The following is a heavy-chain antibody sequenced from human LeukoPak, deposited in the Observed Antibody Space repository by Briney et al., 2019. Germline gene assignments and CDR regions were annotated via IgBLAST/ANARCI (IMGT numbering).Heavy chain of an antibody. D-gene: IGHD6-19*01. CDR1: GYTFTSYA. CDR2: ISYDGSNK. Sequence: SCKASGYTFTSYAMHWVRQAPGKGLEWVAVISYDGSNKYYADSVKGRFTISRDNSKNTLYLQMNSLRAEDTAVYYCARDRIAVAGSFLDYWGQGTLVTVSS. V-gene: IGHV3-30*04. CDR3: ARDRIAVAGSFLDY. J-gene: IGHJ4*02.